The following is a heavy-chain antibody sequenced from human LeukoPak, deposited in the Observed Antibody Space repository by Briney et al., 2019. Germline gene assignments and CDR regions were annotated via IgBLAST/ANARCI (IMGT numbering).Heavy chain of an antibody. CDR1: GYTFTGYY. Sequence: ASVKVSCKASGYTFTGYYMHWVRQAPGQGLEWMGRINPNSGGTNYAQKFQGRVTMTRDASISTAYMELSRLRSDDTAVYYCARGYCPTTNCYVDYWGQGTLVTVSS. CDR2: INPNSGGT. J-gene: IGHJ4*02. D-gene: IGHD2-2*01. CDR3: ARGYCPTTNCYVDY. V-gene: IGHV1-2*06.